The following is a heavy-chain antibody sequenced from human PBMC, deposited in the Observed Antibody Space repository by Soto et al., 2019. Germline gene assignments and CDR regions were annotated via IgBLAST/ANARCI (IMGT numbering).Heavy chain of an antibody. J-gene: IGHJ4*02. Sequence: SETLSLTCTISGGSVSSYQWSWIRQPPGKGLEWIGLIYYSGTTHYNPSLKSRVTLSVDTSNMQFSLDLTSVTASDTAIYYCVRQPNRPMAGDDWGQGTLVTVSS. D-gene: IGHD2-8*01. CDR2: IYYSGTT. CDR3: VRQPNRPMAGDD. CDR1: GGSVSSYQ. V-gene: IGHV4-59*08.